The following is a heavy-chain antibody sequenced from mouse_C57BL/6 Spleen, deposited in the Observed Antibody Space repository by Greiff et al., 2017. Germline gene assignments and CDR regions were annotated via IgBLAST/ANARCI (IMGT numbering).Heavy chain of an antibody. J-gene: IGHJ4*01. CDR1: GYTFTSYW. Sequence: QVQLQQPGAELVKPGASVKLSCKASGYTFTSYWMHWVKQRPGRGLEWIGRIDPNSGGTKYNEKFKNKATLTVDKTSRIVYMQLSSLASEDSAVYYCARAYSAMDYWGQGTSVTVSS. V-gene: IGHV1-72*01. CDR3: ARAYSAMDY. CDR2: IDPNSGGT.